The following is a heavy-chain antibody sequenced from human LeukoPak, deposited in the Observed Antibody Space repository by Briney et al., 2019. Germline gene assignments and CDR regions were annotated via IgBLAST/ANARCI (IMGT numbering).Heavy chain of an antibody. CDR2: ISTYNGNT. V-gene: IGHV1-18*01. CDR3: ARGPYCIGGTCYSQYFDF. J-gene: IGHJ4*02. D-gene: IGHD2-15*01. Sequence: ASVKVSCKASAYTFTSYGITWVRQAPGQGLEWMGWISTYNGNTNYAQKLQGRVTMTTDTSTSTAYMELRSLRSDDTAVYYCARGPYCIGGTCYSQYFDFWGQGTLVPVPS. CDR1: AYTFTSYG.